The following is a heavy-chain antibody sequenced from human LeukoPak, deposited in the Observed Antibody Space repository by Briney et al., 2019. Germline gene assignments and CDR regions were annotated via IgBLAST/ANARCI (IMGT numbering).Heavy chain of an antibody. V-gene: IGHV3-7*01. CDR1: GFTFSTYW. J-gene: IGHJ4*02. D-gene: IGHD3-3*01. CDR3: ARERQNKDFWSGGDY. Sequence: GGSLRLSCAASGFTFSTYWMSWGRQAPGKGLEWGANIKQDGSEKYYVESVKGRFTISRDNAKNSLYLQMNTLRPEDTAVYYCARERQNKDFWSGGDYWGQGTLVTVSS. CDR2: IKQDGSEK.